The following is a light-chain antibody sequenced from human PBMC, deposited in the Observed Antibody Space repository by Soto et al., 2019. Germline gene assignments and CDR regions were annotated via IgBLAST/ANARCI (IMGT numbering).Light chain of an antibody. CDR2: AAS. V-gene: IGKV1-39*01. CDR3: QQSYSTPFT. J-gene: IGKJ3*01. Sequence: DIQMTQSPSSLSASVGDRVTITGRASQSISSYLNWYQQKPGKAPKLLIYAASSLQSGVPSRFSGSGSGTDFTLTISSLQPEDFATYHCQQSYSTPFTFGPGTKVDIK. CDR1: QSISSY.